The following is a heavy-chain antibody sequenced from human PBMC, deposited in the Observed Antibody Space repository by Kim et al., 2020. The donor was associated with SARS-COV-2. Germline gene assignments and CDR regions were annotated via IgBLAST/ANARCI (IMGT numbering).Heavy chain of an antibody. CDR3: ARAPSVVGGWYNYYYYGMDV. CDR2: MNPNSGNT. V-gene: IGHV1-8*01. J-gene: IGHJ6*02. CDR1: GYTFTSYD. Sequence: ASVKVSCKASGYTFTSYDINWVRQATGQGLEWMGWMNPNSGNTGYAQKFQGRVTMTRNTSISTAYMELSSLRSEDTAVYYCARAPSVVGGWYNYYYYGMDVWGQGTTVTVSS. D-gene: IGHD6-19*01.